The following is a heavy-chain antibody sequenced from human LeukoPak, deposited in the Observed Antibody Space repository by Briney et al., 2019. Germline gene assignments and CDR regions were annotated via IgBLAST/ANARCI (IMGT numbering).Heavy chain of an antibody. Sequence: GGSLRLSCAASVFTFSSYWMSWVRQAPGKGLEWVANIKEDGSEKYYVDSVKGRFTISRDNVKNSLSLQMNSLRAEDTAVYYCARGGRQRVLFGGQGTLVTVSS. J-gene: IGHJ4*02. CDR1: VFTFSSYW. CDR3: ARGGRQRVLF. V-gene: IGHV3-7*01. D-gene: IGHD2-15*01. CDR2: IKEDGSEK.